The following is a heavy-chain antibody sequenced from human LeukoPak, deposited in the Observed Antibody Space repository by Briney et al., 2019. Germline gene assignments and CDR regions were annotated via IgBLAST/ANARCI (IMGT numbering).Heavy chain of an antibody. J-gene: IGHJ5*02. CDR3: ARTVHHSSGCYFSNWFDP. CDR1: GGSISSYY. CDR2: IYYSGST. D-gene: IGHD3-22*01. Sequence: SETLSLTCTVSGGSISSYYWSWIRQPPGKGLEWIGYIYYSGSTNYNPSLKSRVTISVDTSKNQFSLKLSSVTAADTAVYYCARTVHHSSGCYFSNWFDPWGQGTLVTVSS. V-gene: IGHV4-59*01.